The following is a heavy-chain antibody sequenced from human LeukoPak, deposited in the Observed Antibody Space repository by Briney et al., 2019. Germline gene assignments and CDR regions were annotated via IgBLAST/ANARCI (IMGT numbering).Heavy chain of an antibody. J-gene: IGHJ4*02. V-gene: IGHV4-59*01. D-gene: IGHD1-1*01. CDR2: IFYSGST. CDR3: ARAPTLYYFDS. CDR1: GGSISSYY. Sequence: SETLSLTCTVSGGSISSYYWSWSRQPPGKGLEWIGYIFYSGSTSYNPSLKSRVTISLDTSKNQFSLKLTSVTAADTAIYYCARAPTLYYFDSWGQGTLVTVSS.